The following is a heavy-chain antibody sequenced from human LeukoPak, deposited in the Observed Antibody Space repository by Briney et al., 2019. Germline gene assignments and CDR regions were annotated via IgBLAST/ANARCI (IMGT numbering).Heavy chain of an antibody. V-gene: IGHV4-61*02. CDR3: ARSLRSGEYQLLFLPTSDAFDI. CDR1: GGSISSGSYY. D-gene: IGHD2-2*01. Sequence: SETLSLICTVSGGSISSGSYYWSWIRQPAGKGLEWIGRIYTSGSTNYNPSLKSRVTISVDTSKNQFSLKLSSVTAADTAVYYCARSLRSGEYQLLFLPTSDAFDIWGQGTMVTVSS. CDR2: IYTSGST. J-gene: IGHJ3*02.